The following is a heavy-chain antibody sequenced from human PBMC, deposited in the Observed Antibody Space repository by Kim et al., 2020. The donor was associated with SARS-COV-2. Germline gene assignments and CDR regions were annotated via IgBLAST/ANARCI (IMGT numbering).Heavy chain of an antibody. Sequence: GGSLRLSCAASGFTFSSYAMSWVRQAPGKGLEWVSAISGSGGSTYYADSVKGLFTISRDNSKNTLYLQMNSLRAEDTAVYYCAKEARRGYSGYDFLGYYFDYWGQGTLVTVSS. J-gene: IGHJ4*02. CDR1: GFTFSSYA. CDR3: AKEARRGYSGYDFLGYYFDY. V-gene: IGHV3-23*01. CDR2: ISGSGGST. D-gene: IGHD5-12*01.